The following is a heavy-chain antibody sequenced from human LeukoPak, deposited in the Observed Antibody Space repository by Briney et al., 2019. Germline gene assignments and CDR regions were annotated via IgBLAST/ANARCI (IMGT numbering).Heavy chain of an antibody. J-gene: IGHJ4*02. V-gene: IGHV3-21*01. Sequence: GVSLRLSCAASGFTFSNYGMNWVRQAPGKGLEWVSSISSSSSSIYYADSLKGRFTISRDNAKTSLYLQMNSLRAEDTAVYYCARLADYGNYGPREYLDFWGQGTLVTVSS. D-gene: IGHD4-11*01. CDR2: ISSSSSSI. CDR1: GFTFSNYG. CDR3: ARLADYGNYGPREYLDF.